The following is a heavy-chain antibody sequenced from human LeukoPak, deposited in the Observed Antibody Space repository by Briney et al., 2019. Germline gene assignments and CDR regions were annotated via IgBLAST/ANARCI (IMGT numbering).Heavy chain of an antibody. J-gene: IGHJ4*02. D-gene: IGHD3-3*01. V-gene: IGHV4-34*01. CDR3: ARVKRVVINY. Sequence: SETLSLTCAVYGGSFSGYYWSWIRQPPGKGLEWIGEINHSGSTNYNPSLKSRVTISVDTSKNQFSLKLSSVTAADTAVYYCARVKRVVINYWGQRTLVTVSS. CDR2: INHSGST. CDR1: GGSFSGYY.